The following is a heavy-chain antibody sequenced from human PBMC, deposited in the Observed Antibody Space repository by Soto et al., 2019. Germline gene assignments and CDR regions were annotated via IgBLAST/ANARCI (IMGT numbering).Heavy chain of an antibody. Sequence: GGSLRLSCAASGFTFSSYGMHWVRQAPGKGLEWVAVIWYDGSNKYYADSVKGRFTISRDNSKNTLYLQMNSLRAEDTAVYYCARARHDIVVVGGMDVWGQGTTVTVSS. V-gene: IGHV3-33*01. CDR1: GFTFSSYG. D-gene: IGHD2-2*01. J-gene: IGHJ6*02. CDR3: ARARHDIVVVGGMDV. CDR2: IWYDGSNK.